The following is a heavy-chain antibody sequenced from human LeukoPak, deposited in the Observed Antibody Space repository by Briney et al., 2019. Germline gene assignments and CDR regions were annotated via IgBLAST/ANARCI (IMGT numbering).Heavy chain of an antibody. Sequence: RPGGSLRLSCAASGFTFDDYGMSWVRQAPGKGLEWVSGINWNGGSTGYADSVKGRFTISRDNAKNSLYLQMNSLRAEDTALYYCAREKRGSSHHTFDYWGQGTLVTVSS. D-gene: IGHD6-13*01. CDR3: AREKRGSSHHTFDY. V-gene: IGHV3-20*04. J-gene: IGHJ4*02. CDR1: GFTFDDYG. CDR2: INWNGGST.